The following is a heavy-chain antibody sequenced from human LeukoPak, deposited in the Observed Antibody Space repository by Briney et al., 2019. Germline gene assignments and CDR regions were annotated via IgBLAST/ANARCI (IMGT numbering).Heavy chain of an antibody. CDR3: ARGPDYYDSSGYYDFDY. J-gene: IGHJ4*02. V-gene: IGHV3-66*02. CDR1: GFTFRSYA. D-gene: IGHD3-22*01. Sequence: GGSLRLSCAASGFTFRSYAMSWVRQAPGKGLEWVSVIYSGGSTYYADSVKGRFTISRDNSKNTLYLQMNSLRAEDTAVYYCARGPDYYDSSGYYDFDYWGQGTLVTVSS. CDR2: IYSGGST.